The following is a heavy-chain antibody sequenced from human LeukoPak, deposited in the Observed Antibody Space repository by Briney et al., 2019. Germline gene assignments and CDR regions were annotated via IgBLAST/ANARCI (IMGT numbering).Heavy chain of an antibody. CDR3: ARDQRYYDSSGYPEDGFDV. Sequence: SETLSLTCAVYGGSFSGYYWSWIRQPPGKGLEWIGEINHSGSTNYNPSLKSRVTISVDKSKNQFSLKVTSVTAADTAMYCARDQRYYDSSGYPEDGFDVWGQGTVVTVSS. J-gene: IGHJ3*01. CDR1: GGSFSGYY. CDR2: INHSGST. V-gene: IGHV4-34*01. D-gene: IGHD3-22*01.